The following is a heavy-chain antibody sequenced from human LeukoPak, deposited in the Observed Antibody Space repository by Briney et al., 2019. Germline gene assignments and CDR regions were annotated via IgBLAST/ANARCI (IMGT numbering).Heavy chain of an antibody. CDR3: ARGQVKVSYYDFWSGYYYYFDY. CDR2: MNPNSGNT. Sequence: ASVKVSCKASGYTFTSYDINWVRQATGQGLEWMGWMNPNSGNTGYAQKFQGRVTMTRNTSISTAYMELSSLRPEDTAVYYCARGQVKVSYYDFWSGYYYYFDYWGQGTLVTVSS. J-gene: IGHJ4*02. CDR1: GYTFTSYD. V-gene: IGHV1-8*01. D-gene: IGHD3-3*01.